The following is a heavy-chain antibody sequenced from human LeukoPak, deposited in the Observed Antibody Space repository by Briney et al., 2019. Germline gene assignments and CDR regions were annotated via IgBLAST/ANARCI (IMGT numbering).Heavy chain of an antibody. CDR2: ISSRSVYI. V-gene: IGHV3-21*01. CDR3: ARGTMVRGVIAY. D-gene: IGHD3-10*01. CDR1: GFTFSTYS. Sequence: GGSLRLSCAASGFTFSTYSMNWVRQAPGKGLEWVSSISSRSVYIYYADSVKGRFTISRDNAKNSLYLQMNSLRAEDTAVYYCARGTMVRGVIAYWGQGTLVTVSS. J-gene: IGHJ4*02.